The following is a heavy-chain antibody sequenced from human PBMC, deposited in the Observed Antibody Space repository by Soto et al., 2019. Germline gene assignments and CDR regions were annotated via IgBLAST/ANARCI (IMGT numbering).Heavy chain of an antibody. D-gene: IGHD5-18*01. CDR2: IYYTGST. CDR1: GGSINNYY. V-gene: IGHV4-59*08. CDR3: ASRRGYSYGYHALDI. J-gene: IGHJ3*02. Sequence: SETLSLTCTVSGGSINNYYWSWIRQPPGKGLEWIGYIYYTGSTNYNPSLKSRVTISVDTSKNQFSLKLSSVTAADTALYYCASRRGYSYGYHALDIWGQGTMVTVSS.